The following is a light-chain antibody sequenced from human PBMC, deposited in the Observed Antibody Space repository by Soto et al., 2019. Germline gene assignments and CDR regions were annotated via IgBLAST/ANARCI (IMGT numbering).Light chain of an antibody. Sequence: QSVLTQPPSASGSPGQSVTISCTGTDSDIGGYNYVSWYQQRPGKAPKLMIFEVSKRPSGVPGRFSGSKSGNTASLTVSGLQAEDEADYYCSLNVGSTFYVFGTGTEVTVL. CDR1: DSDIGGYNY. CDR3: SLNVGSTFYV. J-gene: IGLJ1*01. V-gene: IGLV2-8*01. CDR2: EVS.